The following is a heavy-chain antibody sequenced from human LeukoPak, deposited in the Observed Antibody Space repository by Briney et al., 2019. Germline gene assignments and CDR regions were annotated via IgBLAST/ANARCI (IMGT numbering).Heavy chain of an antibody. Sequence: TPSETLSLTCAVYGGSFSGYYWSWIRQPPGKGLEWIGEINHSGSTNYNPSLKSRVTISVDTSKNQFSLKLSSVTAADTAVYYCARPRWFLGVSSANWYFDLWGRGTLVTVSS. D-gene: IGHD3-3*01. V-gene: IGHV4-34*01. CDR2: INHSGST. CDR3: ARPRWFLGVSSANWYFDL. CDR1: GGSFSGYY. J-gene: IGHJ2*01.